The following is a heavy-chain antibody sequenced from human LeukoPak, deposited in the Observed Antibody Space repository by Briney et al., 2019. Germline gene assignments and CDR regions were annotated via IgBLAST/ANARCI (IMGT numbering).Heavy chain of an antibody. J-gene: IGHJ4*02. D-gene: IGHD3-22*01. CDR1: GGSISSYY. CDR3: ARESGYCDSSGGWYFDY. CDR2: IYYSGST. Sequence: SETLSLTCTVSGGSISSYYWSWIRQPPGKGLEWIGYIYYSGSTNYNPSLKSRVTISVDTSKNQFSLKLSSVTAADTAVYYCARESGYCDSSGGWYFDYWGQGTLVTVSS. V-gene: IGHV4-59*01.